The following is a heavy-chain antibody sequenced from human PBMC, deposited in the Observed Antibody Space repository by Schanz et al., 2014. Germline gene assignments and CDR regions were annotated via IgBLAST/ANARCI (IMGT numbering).Heavy chain of an antibody. V-gene: IGHV1-18*01. D-gene: IGHD3-9*01. CDR2: ISAFDDKT. CDR1: GYTFNNHG. CDR3: VRETTISTGGAFDV. Sequence: QGQLVQSGAEVKKPGASATVSCKASGYTFNNHGISWVRQAPGQGPEWMGWISAFDDKTDYAQNLQGRLIMTTDTSTTTVYMELRGLRSDDTAVYYCVRETTISTGGAFDVWGQGTMVTVSS. J-gene: IGHJ3*01.